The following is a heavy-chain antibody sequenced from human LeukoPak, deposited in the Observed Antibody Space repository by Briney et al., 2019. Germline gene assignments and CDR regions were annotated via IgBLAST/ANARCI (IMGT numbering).Heavy chain of an antibody. J-gene: IGHJ5*02. CDR2: INHSGST. CDR3: ARSYQKLSPWFDP. CDR1: GGSFSGYY. V-gene: IGHV4-34*01. D-gene: IGHD1-26*01. Sequence: SETLSLTCTVYGGSFSGYYWNWIRQPPGKGLEWIGEINHSGSTNYNPSLKSRVTMSVDTSRNQFSLKLSSVTAADTAVYYCARSYQKLSPWFDPWGQGTLVTVSS.